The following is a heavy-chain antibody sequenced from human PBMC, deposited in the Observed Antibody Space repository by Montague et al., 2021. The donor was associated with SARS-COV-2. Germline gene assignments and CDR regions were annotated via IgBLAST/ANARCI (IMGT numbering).Heavy chain of an antibody. CDR3: ASEITPRYGMDV. CDR2: ISYDGSIK. D-gene: IGHD3-16*01. V-gene: IGHV3-30-3*01. CDR1: GFTFSSYA. J-gene: IGHJ6*02. Sequence: SLRLSCAASGFTFSSYAMHWVRQAPGKGLEWVAVISYDGSIKYYADSVKGRFTISRDNSKNTLYLQMNSLRAEDTAVYYCASEITPRYGMDVWGQGTTVTVSS.